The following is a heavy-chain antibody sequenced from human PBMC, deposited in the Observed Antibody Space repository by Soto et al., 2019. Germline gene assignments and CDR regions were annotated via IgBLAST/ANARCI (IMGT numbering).Heavy chain of an antibody. V-gene: IGHV3-30-3*01. CDR1: GFTFSTYA. J-gene: IGHJ4*02. CDR3: ARSIAVAGLDY. Sequence: GGSLRLSCAASGFTFSTYAVHWVRQAPGKGLEWVAVISNDESKKYYANSVKGRFTISRDNSNNTWYLQMNSLRREDTAIYYCARSIAVAGLDYWGPGTLVTVSS. D-gene: IGHD6-19*01. CDR2: ISNDESKK.